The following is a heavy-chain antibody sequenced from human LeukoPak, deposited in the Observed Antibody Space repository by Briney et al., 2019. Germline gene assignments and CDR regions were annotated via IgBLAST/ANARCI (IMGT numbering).Heavy chain of an antibody. CDR1: GFTFSSYD. D-gene: IGHD3-9*01. CDR3: ARDRLDILTGYYYGMDV. CDR2: IGAAGDT. Sequence: PGGSLRLSCAASGFTFSSYDMHWVRQATGKGLEWVSAIGAAGDTYYPGSVKGRFTISRENAKNSLYLQMNSLRAGDTAVYYCARDRLDILTGYYYGMDVWGQGTTATVSS. V-gene: IGHV3-13*01. J-gene: IGHJ6*02.